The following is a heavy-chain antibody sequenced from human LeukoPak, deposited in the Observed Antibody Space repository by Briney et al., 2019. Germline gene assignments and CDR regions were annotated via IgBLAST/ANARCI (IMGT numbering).Heavy chain of an antibody. J-gene: IGHJ4*02. V-gene: IGHV1-24*01. CDR2: FDPEDGET. Sequence: ASVKVSCKVSGYTLTELSMHWVRRAPGKGLEWMGGFDPEDGETIYAQKFQGRVTMTEDTSTDTAYMELCSLRSEDTAVYYCATGEVATISFDYWGQGTLVTVSS. CDR1: GYTLTELS. CDR3: ATGEVATISFDY. D-gene: IGHD5-12*01.